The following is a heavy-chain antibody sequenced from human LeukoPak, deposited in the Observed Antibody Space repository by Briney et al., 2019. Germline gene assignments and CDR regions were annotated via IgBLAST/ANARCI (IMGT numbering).Heavy chain of an antibody. D-gene: IGHD5-18*01. J-gene: IGHJ5*02. Sequence: SVKVSCKASGGTFSSYAISWVRQAPGQGLEWMGGIIPIFGTANYAQKFPGRVTITTDESTSTAYMELSSLRSEDTAVYYCAREGTAMVYNWFDPWGQGTLVTVSS. CDR1: GGTFSSYA. CDR2: IIPIFGTA. CDR3: AREGTAMVYNWFDP. V-gene: IGHV1-69*05.